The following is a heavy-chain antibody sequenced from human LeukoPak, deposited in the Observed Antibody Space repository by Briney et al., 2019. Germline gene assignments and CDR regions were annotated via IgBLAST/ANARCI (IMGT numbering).Heavy chain of an antibody. Sequence: GGSLRLSCAASGFTFSSYAMHWVRQAPGKGLEYVSAISSNGGSTYYANSVKGRFTISRDNSKNTLYLQMGSLRAEDMAVYYCARISPYSGYDSCWGQGTLVTVSS. CDR2: ISSNGGST. CDR1: GFTFSSYA. D-gene: IGHD5-12*01. V-gene: IGHV3-64*01. J-gene: IGHJ4*02. CDR3: ARISPYSGYDSC.